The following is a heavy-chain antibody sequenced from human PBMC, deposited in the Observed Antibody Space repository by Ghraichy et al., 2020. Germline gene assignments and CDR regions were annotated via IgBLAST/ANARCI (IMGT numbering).Heavy chain of an antibody. CDR1: GYTFTSHD. CDR3: ARDLGPRPFNY. J-gene: IGHJ4*02. Sequence: ASVKVSCKASGYTFTSHDITWVRQATGQGLEWMGWMNPNSGNTGYAQKFQGRVSMTRDTSITTAYMELSSLRSEDTAVYFCARDLGPRPFNYWGQGTLVTVSS. CDR2: MNPNSGNT. V-gene: IGHV1-8*01.